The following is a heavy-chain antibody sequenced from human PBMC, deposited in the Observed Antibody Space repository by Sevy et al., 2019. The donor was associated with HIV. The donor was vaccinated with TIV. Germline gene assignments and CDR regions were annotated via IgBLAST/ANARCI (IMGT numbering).Heavy chain of an antibody. D-gene: IGHD1-26*01. CDR2: ISAYNGNT. CDR1: GYTFTSYG. V-gene: IGHV1-18*01. CDR3: AWARSVTPLFDY. Sequence: ASVKVSCKASGYTFTSYGISWLRQAPGQGLEWMGWISAYNGNTNYAQRLQGRVTMTTDTSTSKAYMELRSLRSDDTAVYYCAWARSVTPLFDYWGQGTLVTVSS. J-gene: IGHJ4*02.